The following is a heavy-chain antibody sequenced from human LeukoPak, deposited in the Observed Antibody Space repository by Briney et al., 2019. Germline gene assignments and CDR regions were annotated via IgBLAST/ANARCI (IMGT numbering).Heavy chain of an antibody. CDR2: INHSGST. J-gene: IGHJ3*02. Sequence: SETLSLTCAVYGGSFSGYYWSWIRQPPGKGLEWIGEINHSGSTNYNPSLKSRVTISVDTSKNQFSLKLSSVTAADTAVYYCARGPPRTVDIWGQGTMVTVSS. D-gene: IGHD3/OR15-3a*01. CDR1: GGSFSGYY. CDR3: ARGPPRTVDI. V-gene: IGHV4-34*01.